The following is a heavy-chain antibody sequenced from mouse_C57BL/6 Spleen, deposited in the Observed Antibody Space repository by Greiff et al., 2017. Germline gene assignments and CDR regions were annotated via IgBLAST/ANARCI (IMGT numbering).Heavy chain of an antibody. D-gene: IGHD3-2*02. CDR2: IDPEDGEP. J-gene: IGHJ2*01. Sequence: VQLQQSGAELVKPGASVKLSCTASGFNIKDYYMHWVKQRTEQGLEWIGRIDPEDGEPKYAPKFQGKATITADTSSNTAYLPLSSLTSEDTAVYYCAGSYSSGSFDYWGQGTTRTVSS. CDR3: AGSYSSGSFDY. CDR1: GFNIKDYY. V-gene: IGHV14-2*01.